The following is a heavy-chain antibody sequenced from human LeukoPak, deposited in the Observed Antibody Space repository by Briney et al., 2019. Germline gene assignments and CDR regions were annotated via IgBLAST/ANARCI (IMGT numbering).Heavy chain of an antibody. V-gene: IGHV4-4*07. J-gene: IGHJ3*02. CDR2: IYTSGST. D-gene: IGHD1-1*01. Sequence: SETLSLTCTVPGGSISSYYWSWIRQPAGKGLEWIGRIYTSGSTNYNPSLKSRVTMSVDTSKNQFSLKLSSVTAADTAVYYCARVTITGDAFDIWGQGTMVTVSS. CDR3: ARVTITGDAFDI. CDR1: GGSISSYY.